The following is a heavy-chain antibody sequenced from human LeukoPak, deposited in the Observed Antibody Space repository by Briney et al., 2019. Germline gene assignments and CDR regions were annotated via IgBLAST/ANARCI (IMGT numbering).Heavy chain of an antibody. CDR3: AMDYDSSGYYTH. D-gene: IGHD3-22*01. V-gene: IGHV4-59*01. Sequence: SETLSLTCTVSSASISNYYWSWIRQPPGKGLEWVGYIYYSGSTNYNPSLKSRVTISVDTSKTQFSLKLSSVTAADTAVYYCAMDYDSSGYYTHWGQGTLVTVSS. CDR2: IYYSGST. J-gene: IGHJ4*02. CDR1: SASISNYY.